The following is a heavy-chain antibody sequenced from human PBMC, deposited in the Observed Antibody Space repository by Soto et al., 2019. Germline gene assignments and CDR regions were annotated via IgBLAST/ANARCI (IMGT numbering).Heavy chain of an antibody. J-gene: IGHJ4*02. CDR1: GYSFTSYY. V-gene: IGHV1-46*01. D-gene: IGHD3-3*01. Sequence: GTSVEVYCKASGYSFTSYYMQWVRHANKKGLEWMGIINPSGGSTSYAQKFQGRVTMTRDTSTSTVYMELSSLRSEDTAVYYCARGGVTIFGVVSEALIDYWGQGTLVTVSS. CDR3: ARGGVTIFGVVSEALIDY. CDR2: INPSGGST.